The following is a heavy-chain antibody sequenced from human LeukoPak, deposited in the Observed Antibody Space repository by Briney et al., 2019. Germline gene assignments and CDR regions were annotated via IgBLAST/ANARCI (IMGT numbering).Heavy chain of an antibody. CDR3: AKDRRGYSYGTFDY. D-gene: IGHD5-18*01. CDR2: IRYDGSNK. V-gene: IGHV3-30*02. Sequence: GGSLRLSCAASGFTFSSYGMHWVRQAPGKGLEWVAFIRYDGSNKYYADSVKGRFTISRDNSKNTLYLQMNSLRAEDTAVYYCAKDRRGYSYGTFDYWGQGTLVTVSS. CDR1: GFTFSSYG. J-gene: IGHJ4*02.